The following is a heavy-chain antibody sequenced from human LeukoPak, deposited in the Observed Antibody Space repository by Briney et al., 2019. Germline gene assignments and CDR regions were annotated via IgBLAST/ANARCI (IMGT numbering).Heavy chain of an antibody. CDR2: LYSGGSA. J-gene: IGHJ6*02. CDR1: GFTVSSNY. V-gene: IGHV3-53*01. CDR3: ARDSETETGWYYYGMDV. D-gene: IGHD2-21*02. Sequence: GGSLRLSCAASGFTVSSNYMNWVRQAPGKGREWIAVLYSGGSAYYADSVKGRFTISRDNSKNTLYLQIYNLRAEDTAVYYCARDSETETGWYYYGMDVWGQGTTVTVSS.